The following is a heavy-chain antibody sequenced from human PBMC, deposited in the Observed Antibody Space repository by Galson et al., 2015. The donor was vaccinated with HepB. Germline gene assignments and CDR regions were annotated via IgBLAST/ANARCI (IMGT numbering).Heavy chain of an antibody. J-gene: IGHJ6*02. CDR2: INHSGST. CDR3: ARSLTIFGGYFSRYYGMDV. Sequence: SETLSHTCTVYGGSFSGYDWNWIRQPPGKGLEWIGKINHSGSTNYIPSLKSRATISVDTSKNQLSLKLSSVTAADTAVYYCARSLTIFGGYFSRYYGMDVWGQGTTVTVSS. D-gene: IGHD3-3*01. CDR1: GGSFSGYD. V-gene: IGHV4-34*01.